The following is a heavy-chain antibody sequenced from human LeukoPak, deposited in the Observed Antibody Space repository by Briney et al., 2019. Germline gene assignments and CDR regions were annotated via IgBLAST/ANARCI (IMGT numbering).Heavy chain of an antibody. CDR1: GGSISRTNYY. J-gene: IGHJ3*02. CDR2: IYYSGNT. D-gene: IGHD2-2*01. V-gene: IGHV4-39*01. CDR3: ARIPTNAVPAAHNGFDI. Sequence: PSETLSLTCTVSGGSISRTNYYWGWIRQPPGKGLEWIGNIYYSGNTYYNPSLKSRVTISVDTSKNQFSLKLSSVTAADTALYFCARIPTNAVPAAHNGFDIWGQGTMVTVSS.